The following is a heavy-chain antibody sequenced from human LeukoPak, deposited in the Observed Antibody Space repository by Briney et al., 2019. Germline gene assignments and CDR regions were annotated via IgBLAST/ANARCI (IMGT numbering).Heavy chain of an antibody. CDR3: AKDPRPGIAAV. Sequence: GGSLRLSCAASGFTFSSYSMNWVRQAPGKGLEWVSSISSSSSYIYYADSVKGRFTISRDNSKNTLYLQMNSLRAEDTAVYYCAKDPRPGIAAVWGQGTLVTVSS. J-gene: IGHJ4*02. V-gene: IGHV3-21*04. CDR1: GFTFSSYS. CDR2: ISSSSSYI. D-gene: IGHD6-13*01.